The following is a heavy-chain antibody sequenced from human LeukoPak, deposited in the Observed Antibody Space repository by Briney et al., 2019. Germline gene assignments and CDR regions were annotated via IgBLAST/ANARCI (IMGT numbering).Heavy chain of an antibody. D-gene: IGHD3-9*01. CDR3: ARAYYDILTGYYTIDY. J-gene: IGHJ4*02. CDR2: IYHSGST. CDR1: GGSISSSNW. Sequence: PSETLSLTCAVSGGSISSSNWWSWVRQPPGKGLEWIGEIYHSGSTNYNPSLKSRVTISVDKSKNQFSLKLSSVTAADTAVYYCARAYYDILTGYYTIDYWGQGTLVTVSS. V-gene: IGHV4-4*02.